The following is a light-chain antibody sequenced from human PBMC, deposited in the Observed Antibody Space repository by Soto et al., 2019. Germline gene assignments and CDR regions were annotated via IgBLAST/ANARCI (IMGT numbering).Light chain of an antibody. V-gene: IGKV3-15*01. J-gene: IGKJ1*01. CDR3: QQYNKWPLT. Sequence: EIMMTQSPGTLSASPGERATLSCRASQSVSSNLAWYQQKPGQAPRLLIYAVSTRATGIPARFSGSGSGTEFTLTISSLQSEDVSVYYCQQYNKWPLTFGRGTKVEIK. CDR2: AVS. CDR1: QSVSSN.